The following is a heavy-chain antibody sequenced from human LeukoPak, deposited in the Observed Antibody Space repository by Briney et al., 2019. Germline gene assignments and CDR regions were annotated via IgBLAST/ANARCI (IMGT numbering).Heavy chain of an antibody. J-gene: IGHJ5*02. CDR1: GGSISSYY. D-gene: IGHD3-3*01. CDR3: AREGRLYVGDRWFDP. V-gene: IGHV4-59*08. Sequence: PSETLSLTCTVSGGSISSYYWSWIRQPPGKGLEWIGYIYYSGSTNYNPSLKSRVTISVDTSKNQFSLKLSSVTAADTAVYYCAREGRLYVGDRWFDPWGQGTLVTVSS. CDR2: IYYSGST.